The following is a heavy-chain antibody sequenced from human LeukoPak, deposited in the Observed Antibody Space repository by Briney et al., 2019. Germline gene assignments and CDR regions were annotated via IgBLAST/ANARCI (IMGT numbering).Heavy chain of an antibody. CDR2: INSDGSST. V-gene: IGHV3-74*01. Sequence: PGGSLRLSCAASGFTFSSYWMHWVRHAPGKGLVWVSRINSDGSSTSYADSVKGRFTISRDSAKNTLYLQMNSLRAEDTAVYYCARAGYCSSTSCYGDFDYWGQGTLVTVSS. D-gene: IGHD2-2*03. CDR1: GFTFSSYW. CDR3: ARAGYCSSTSCYGDFDY. J-gene: IGHJ4*02.